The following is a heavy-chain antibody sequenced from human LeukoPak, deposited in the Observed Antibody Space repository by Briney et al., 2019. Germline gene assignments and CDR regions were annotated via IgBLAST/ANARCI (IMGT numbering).Heavy chain of an antibody. CDR3: ARARNYYDSSDYYYEGDAFDI. D-gene: IGHD3-22*01. V-gene: IGHV4-61*01. CDR2: IYYSGST. J-gene: IGHJ3*02. Sequence: SETLSLTCTVSGGSISSSSYYWSWIRQPPGKGLECIGYIYYSGSTNYNPSLKSRVTISVDTSKNQFSLKLSSVTAADTAVYYCARARNYYDSSDYYYEGDAFDIWGQGTMVTVSS. CDR1: GGSISSSSYY.